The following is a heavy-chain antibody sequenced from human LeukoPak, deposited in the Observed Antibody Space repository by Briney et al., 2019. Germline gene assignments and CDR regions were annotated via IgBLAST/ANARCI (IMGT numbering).Heavy chain of an antibody. CDR3: ARVRGCSSTSCPRYYYYYMDV. CDR2: IYTSGST. D-gene: IGHD2-2*01. Sequence: SETLSLTCTVSGGSISSYYWSWIRQPAGKGLEWIGRIYTSGSTNYNPSLTSRVTISVDTSKNQFSLKLSSVTAADTAVYYCARVRGCSSTSCPRYYYYYMDVWGKGTTVTVSS. CDR1: GGSISSYY. V-gene: IGHV4-4*07. J-gene: IGHJ6*03.